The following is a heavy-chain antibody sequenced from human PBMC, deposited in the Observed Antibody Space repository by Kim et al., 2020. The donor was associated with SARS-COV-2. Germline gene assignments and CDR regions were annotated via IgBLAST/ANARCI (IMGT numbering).Heavy chain of an antibody. D-gene: IGHD3-3*01. J-gene: IGHJ2*01. V-gene: IGHV4-59*01. CDR2: IYYSGST. CDR3: ARDHREWLQYTANWYFDH. CDR1: GGSISSYY. Sequence: SETLSLTCTVSGGSISSYYWSWIRQPPGKGLEWIGYIYYSGSTNYNPSLKSRVTISVDTSKNQFSLKLSSVTAADTAVYYCARDHREWLQYTANWYFDHWGRGPLVTVSS.